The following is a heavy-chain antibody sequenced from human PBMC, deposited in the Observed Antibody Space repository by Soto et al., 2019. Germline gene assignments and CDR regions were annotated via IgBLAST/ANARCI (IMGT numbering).Heavy chain of an antibody. J-gene: IGHJ5*02. Sequence: GASVKVSCKASGYTFTSYGISWVRQAPGQGLEWMGWISAYNGNTNYAQKLQGRVTMTTDTSTSTAYMELRSLRSDDTAVYYCARDRTGAGSSAKFDHWGQGTLVTVYS. D-gene: IGHD2-2*01. V-gene: IGHV1-18*01. CDR1: GYTFTSYG. CDR2: ISAYNGNT. CDR3: ARDRTGAGSSAKFDH.